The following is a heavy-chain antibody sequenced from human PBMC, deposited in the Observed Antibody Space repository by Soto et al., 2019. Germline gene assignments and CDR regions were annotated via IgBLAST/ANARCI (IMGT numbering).Heavy chain of an antibody. Sequence: QITLEESGPPRVKPTYTLTLTCTFSGFSLGTSEVGVAWVRQPPGKALEWLAVIYGDDDKLYSPSLMSRLTIAKDTSRNQVVLTMANMDPVDTATYYCARRADLRGNRAGGYFDFWGQGALVTVS. D-gene: IGHD3-10*01. CDR1: GFSLGTSEVG. V-gene: IGHV2-5*02. CDR2: IYGDDDK. J-gene: IGHJ4*02. CDR3: ARRADLRGNRAGGYFDF.